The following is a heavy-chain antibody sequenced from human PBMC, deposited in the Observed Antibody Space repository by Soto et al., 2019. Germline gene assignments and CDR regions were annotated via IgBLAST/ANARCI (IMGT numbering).Heavy chain of an antibody. V-gene: IGHV1-18*04. CDR3: ARQYSGAYYIY. D-gene: IGHD1-26*01. J-gene: IGHJ4*02. CDR1: GYPFTSYG. Sequence: GXSVKVSCKASGYPFTSYGINWVRQAPGQGLEWMGWINIYNGDTNYAEKVQGRVTMSTDTSKATVYMELRSLSSDDTAVYYCARQYSGAYYIYRGQGTLVTVSS. CDR2: INIYNGDT.